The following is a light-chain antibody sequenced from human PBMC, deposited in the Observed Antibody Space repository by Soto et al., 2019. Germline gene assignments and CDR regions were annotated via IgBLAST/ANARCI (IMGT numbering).Light chain of an antibody. Sequence: DIQMTQSPSSLSASVGDRVTITCRASQAIRNDLAWYQQKPGRAPTRLIYGSSSLQSGVPSRFSGSGSGTEFTLTISSLQPEDFGTYYCLQHNLFPRTFGQGTKVDIK. V-gene: IGKV1-17*01. CDR3: LQHNLFPRT. CDR1: QAIRND. J-gene: IGKJ1*01. CDR2: GSS.